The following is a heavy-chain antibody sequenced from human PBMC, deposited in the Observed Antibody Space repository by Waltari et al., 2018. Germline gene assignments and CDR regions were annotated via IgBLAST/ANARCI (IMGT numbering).Heavy chain of an antibody. CDR1: GEFRSDKH. CDR2: INPKSGDI. CDR3: ARDRAHSGRYPDAFDI. J-gene: IGHJ3*02. D-gene: IGHD1-26*01. V-gene: IGHV1-2*02. Sequence: QAQLVQSGAEVRTPGASVKVPCQASGEFRSDKHISWVRQAPGQGLEWMGWINPKSGDIKSAQKFQGRVTMARDTSIGTVYMDLSSLRSDDTALYYCARDRAHSGRYPDAFDIWGQGTMVTVSS.